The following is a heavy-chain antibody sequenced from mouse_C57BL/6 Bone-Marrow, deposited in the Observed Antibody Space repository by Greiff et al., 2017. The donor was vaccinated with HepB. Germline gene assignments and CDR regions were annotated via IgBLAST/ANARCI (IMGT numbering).Heavy chain of an antibody. CDR1: GYTFTSYW. Sequence: QVQLQQPGAELVMPGASVKLSCKASGYTFTSYWMHWVKHRPGQGLEWIGEIDPSDSYTNYNQKFKGKSTLTVDKSSSTAYMQLSSLTSEDSAVYYCARGVITTVVRYFDVWGTGTTVTVSS. V-gene: IGHV1-69*01. CDR2: IDPSDSYT. J-gene: IGHJ1*03. CDR3: ARGVITTVVRYFDV. D-gene: IGHD1-1*01.